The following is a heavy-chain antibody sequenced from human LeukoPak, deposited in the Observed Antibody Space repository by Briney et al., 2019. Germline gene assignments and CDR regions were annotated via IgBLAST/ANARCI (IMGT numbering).Heavy chain of an antibody. Sequence: ASVKVSCKASGYTFTGYYMHWVRQAPGQGLEWMGWINPNSGGTNYAQKFQGRVTMTRDTSISTAYMELSRLRSDDTAVYYCARESGDSGGYYSVWGQETLVTVSS. CDR2: INPNSGGT. D-gene: IGHD3-22*01. V-gene: IGHV1-2*02. CDR1: GYTFTGYY. J-gene: IGHJ4*02. CDR3: ARESGDSGGYYSV.